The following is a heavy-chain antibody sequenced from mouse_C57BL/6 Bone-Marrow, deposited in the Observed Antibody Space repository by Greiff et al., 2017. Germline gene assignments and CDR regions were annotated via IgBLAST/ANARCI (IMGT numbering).Heavy chain of an antibody. Sequence: QVQLQQPGAELVKPGASVKLSCKASGYTFASYWMQWVKQRPGQGLEWIGEIDPSDSYTNYNQKFKGKATLTVDTSSSTAYMQLSSLTSEDSAVYYCARRDYGPDDWGQGTTLTVSS. D-gene: IGHD1-1*01. V-gene: IGHV1-50*01. CDR3: ARRDYGPDD. CDR1: GYTFASYW. J-gene: IGHJ2*01. CDR2: IDPSDSYT.